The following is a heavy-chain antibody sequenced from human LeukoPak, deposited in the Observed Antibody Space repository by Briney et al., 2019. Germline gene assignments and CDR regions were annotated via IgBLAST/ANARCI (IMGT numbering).Heavy chain of an antibody. D-gene: IGHD6-13*01. V-gene: IGHV4-59*12. CDR3: ARKGYSISWYSP. CDR1: GGSISSYY. J-gene: IGHJ5*02. CDR2: IYYSGST. Sequence: PSETLSPTCTVSGGSISSYYWSWIRQPPGKGLEWIGYIYYSGSTNYNPSLKSRVTISLDTSKNQFSLKLTSVTAADTAVYYCARKGYSISWYSPWGQGTLVTVSS.